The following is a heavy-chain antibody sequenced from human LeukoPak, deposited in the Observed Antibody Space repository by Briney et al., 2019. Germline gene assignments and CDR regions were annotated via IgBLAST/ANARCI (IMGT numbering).Heavy chain of an antibody. Sequence: PGGSLRLSCAASGFTFSSYAMSWVRQAPGKGLEWVAYISGSGGSTYYADSVKGRFTISRDNSKNTLYLQMNSLRAEDTAVYYCASLEYSSSPGDYWGQGTLVTVSS. V-gene: IGHV3-23*01. CDR3: ASLEYSSSPGDY. D-gene: IGHD6-6*01. CDR1: GFTFSSYA. J-gene: IGHJ4*02. CDR2: ISGSGGST.